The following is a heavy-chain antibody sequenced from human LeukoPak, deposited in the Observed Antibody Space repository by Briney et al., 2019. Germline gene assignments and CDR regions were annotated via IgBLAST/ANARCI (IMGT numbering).Heavy chain of an antibody. CDR2: IYYSGST. CDR3: ATHQNYGDYVGYYYGTDV. J-gene: IGHJ6*02. CDR1: GGSISSGGYY. Sequence: KPSETLSLTCTVSGGSISSGGYYWSWIRQHPGKGLEWIGYIYYSGSTYYNPSLKSRVTISVDTSKNQFSLKLSSVTAADTAVYYCATHQNYGDYVGYYYGTDVWGQGTTVTVSS. V-gene: IGHV4-31*03. D-gene: IGHD4-17*01.